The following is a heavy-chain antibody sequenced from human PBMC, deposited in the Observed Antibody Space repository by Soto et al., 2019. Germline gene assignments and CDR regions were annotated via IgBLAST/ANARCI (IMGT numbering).Heavy chain of an antibody. D-gene: IGHD2-15*01. V-gene: IGHV4-39*02. CDR1: GGSISSSSYY. CDR3: ARDCSGGSCYSGFDY. Sequence: QLQLQESGPGLVKPSETLSLTCTVSGGSISSSSYYWGWIRQPPGKGLEWIGSIYYSGSTYYNPSLKSRVTISVDTSKNQFSLKLSSVTAADTAVYYCARDCSGGSCYSGFDYWGQGTLVTVSS. CDR2: IYYSGST. J-gene: IGHJ4*02.